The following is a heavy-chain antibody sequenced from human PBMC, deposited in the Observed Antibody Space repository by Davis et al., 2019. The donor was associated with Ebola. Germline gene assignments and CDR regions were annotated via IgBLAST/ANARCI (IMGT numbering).Heavy chain of an antibody. CDR3: AIRYYDFWSGSYPNWFDP. CDR1: GGSFSGYY. Sequence: GSLRLSCAVYGGSFSGYYWSWIRQPPGKGLEWIGEINHSGSTNYNPSLKSRVTISVDTSKNQFSLKLSSVTAADTAVYYCAIRYYDFWSGSYPNWFDPWGQGTLVTVSS. D-gene: IGHD3-3*01. J-gene: IGHJ5*02. CDR2: INHSGST. V-gene: IGHV4-34*01.